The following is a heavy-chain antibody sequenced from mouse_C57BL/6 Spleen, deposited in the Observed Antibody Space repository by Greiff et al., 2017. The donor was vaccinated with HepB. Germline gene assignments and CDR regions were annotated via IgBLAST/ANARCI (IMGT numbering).Heavy chain of an antibody. CDR1: GYAFSSYW. CDR2: IYPGDGDT. Sequence: VKLQESGAELVKPGASVKISCKASGYAFSSYWMNWVKQRPGKGLEWIGQIYPGDGDTNYNGKFKGKATLTADKSSSTAYMQLSSLTSEDSAVYFCARRKAYDGYYLDYWGQGTTLTVSS. V-gene: IGHV1-80*01. J-gene: IGHJ2*01. D-gene: IGHD2-3*01. CDR3: ARRKAYDGYYLDY.